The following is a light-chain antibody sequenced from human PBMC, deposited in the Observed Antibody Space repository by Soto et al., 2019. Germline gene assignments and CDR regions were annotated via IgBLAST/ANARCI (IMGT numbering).Light chain of an antibody. J-gene: IGKJ1*01. CDR1: ENVRTF. V-gene: IGKV3-11*01. Sequence: EVVLTQSPATLSLSPGERATLSCRASENVRTFVDWYQQKPGQAPRLLIHGASNRATGIPDRFSGSGSGTDFTLTISNLEPEDFAVYYCQQTYTTPWTFGQGTKVEIK. CDR3: QQTYTTPWT. CDR2: GAS.